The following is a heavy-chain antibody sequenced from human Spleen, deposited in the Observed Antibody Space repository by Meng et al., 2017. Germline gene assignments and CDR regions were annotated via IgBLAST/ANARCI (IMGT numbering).Heavy chain of an antibody. V-gene: IGHV4-61*01. Sequence: QGQLQDSGPGLVRPSETLSLTCTVSGGSVSSGSYYWSWIRQPPGKGLEWIGYIYYSGSTNYNPSLKSRVTISVDTSKNQFSLKLSSVTAADTAVYYCARKGLGLGFDYWGQGTLVTVSS. D-gene: IGHD6-19*01. CDR1: GGSVSSGSYY. J-gene: IGHJ4*02. CDR2: IYYSGST. CDR3: ARKGLGLGFDY.